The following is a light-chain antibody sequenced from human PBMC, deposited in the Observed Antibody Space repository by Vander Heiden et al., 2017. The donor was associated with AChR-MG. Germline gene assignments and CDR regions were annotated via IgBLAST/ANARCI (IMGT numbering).Light chain of an antibody. CDR3: LQDYNYPRT. Sequence: AIQLTQSPSSLSASVGDRVSITCRASQGIRNDLGWYQQIPGKAPKLLIYSTSTLENGVPSRFSGHGSGTDFTLTISSLQPEDFATYYCLQDYNYPRTFGQGTKVEVK. J-gene: IGKJ1*01. V-gene: IGKV1-6*01. CDR1: QGIRND. CDR2: STS.